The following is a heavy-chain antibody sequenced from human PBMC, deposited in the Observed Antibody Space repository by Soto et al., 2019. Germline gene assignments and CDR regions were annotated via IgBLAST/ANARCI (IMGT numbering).Heavy chain of an antibody. J-gene: IGHJ6*02. CDR3: ARDLVAGDGVVPRYYCYGGLDV. CDR1: GFTFSSYG. V-gene: IGHV3-33*01. CDR2: IWYDGSNK. Sequence: QVPLVESGGGVVQPGRSLRLSCAASGFTFSSYGMHWVRQAPGKGLEWVAVIWYDGSNKYYADSVKGRFTIYRGNSKDRVYLQMHRLGAEGTAVDYGARDLVAGDGVVPRYYCYGGLDVWGRGTTVAVSS. D-gene: IGHD6-13*01.